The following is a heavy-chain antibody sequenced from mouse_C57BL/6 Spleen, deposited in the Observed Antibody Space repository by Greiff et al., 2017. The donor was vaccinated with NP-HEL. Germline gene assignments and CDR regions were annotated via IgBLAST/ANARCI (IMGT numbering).Heavy chain of an antibody. D-gene: IGHD2-4*01. V-gene: IGHV1-18*01. J-gene: IGHJ3*01. Sequence: EVQLQESGPELVKPGASVKIPCKASGYTFTDYNMDWVKQSHGKSLEWIGDINPNNGGTIYNQKFKGKATLTVDKSSSTAYMELSSLTSEDTAVYYCARRGYDYDGAWFAYWGQGTLVTVSA. CDR1: GYTFTDYN. CDR3: ARRGYDYDGAWFAY. CDR2: INPNNGGT.